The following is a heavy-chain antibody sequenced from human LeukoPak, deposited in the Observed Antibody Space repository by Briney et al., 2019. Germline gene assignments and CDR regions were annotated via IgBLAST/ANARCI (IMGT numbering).Heavy chain of an antibody. J-gene: IGHJ4*02. V-gene: IGHV3-23*01. D-gene: IGHD3-16*02. CDR1: GFPLSSYA. CDR2: TSSSDAGT. CDR3: ARGPIRGSYHYTLDY. Sequence: PGGSLRLSCAAFGFPLSSYAMSWVRQAPGKGLEWVSATSSSDAGTYHADSVRGRFTISRDNAKNSLYLQMNSLRAEDTAVYYCARGPIRGSYHYTLDYWGQGTLVTVSS.